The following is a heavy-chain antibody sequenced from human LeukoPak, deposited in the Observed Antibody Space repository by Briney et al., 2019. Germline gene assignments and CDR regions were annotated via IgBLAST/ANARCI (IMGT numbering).Heavy chain of an antibody. D-gene: IGHD3-22*01. CDR2: TYYSGST. Sequence: SETLSLTCTVSGGSISSSSYYWGWIRQPPGKGLEWIGSTYYSGSTYYNPSLKSRVTISVDTSKNQFSLKLSSVTAADTAVYYCASYDSSGYYYGGAFDIWGQGTMVTVSS. J-gene: IGHJ3*02. CDR1: GGSISSSSYY. V-gene: IGHV4-39*01. CDR3: ASYDSSGYYYGGAFDI.